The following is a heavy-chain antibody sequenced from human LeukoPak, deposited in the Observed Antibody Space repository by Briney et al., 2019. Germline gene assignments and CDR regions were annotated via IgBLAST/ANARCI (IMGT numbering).Heavy chain of an antibody. V-gene: IGHV3-23*01. Sequence: GGSLRLSCAASGFIFSSYAMSWVRQAPGKGLEWVSAISGSGGSTYYADSVKGRFTISRDNSKNTLYLQMNSLRAEDTAVYYCAKDGYYYDSSDWGQGTLVTVSS. CDR3: AKDGYYYDSSD. CDR2: ISGSGGST. D-gene: IGHD3-22*01. J-gene: IGHJ4*02. CDR1: GFIFSSYA.